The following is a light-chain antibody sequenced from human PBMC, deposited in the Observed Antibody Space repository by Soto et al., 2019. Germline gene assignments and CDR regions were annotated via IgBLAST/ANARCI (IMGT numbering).Light chain of an antibody. CDR2: LAS. J-gene: IGKJ4*01. CDR1: QRVLYSSNNKNY. CDR3: QQYYSTPLT. V-gene: IGKV4-1*01. Sequence: DIVMTQSPDSLAESLGEGATINGKSSQRVLYSSNNKNYLALYQQKPGQPPKLLIYLASTRESGVPDRFSGSGSGTDFTLTISSLQAEDVSVYYCQQYYSTPLTFGGGTKVEIK.